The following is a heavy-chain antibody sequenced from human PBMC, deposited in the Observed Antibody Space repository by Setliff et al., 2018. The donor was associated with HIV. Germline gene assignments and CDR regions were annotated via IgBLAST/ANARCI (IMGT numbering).Heavy chain of an antibody. CDR2: INHSGST. J-gene: IGHJ4*02. V-gene: IGHV4-34*01. CDR3: ATPGAGRFDY. Sequence: ETLSLTCAVYGGSFTEYYWTWIRQPPGKGLEWIGEINHSGSTNYNPSLASRVTISHDTSKNQFSLHLFSVTAADTAVYYCATPGAGRFDYWGQGELVTVSS. CDR1: GGSFTEYY.